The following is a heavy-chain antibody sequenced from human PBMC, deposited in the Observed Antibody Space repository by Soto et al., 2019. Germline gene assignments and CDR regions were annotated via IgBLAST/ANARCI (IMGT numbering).Heavy chain of an antibody. D-gene: IGHD5-12*01. CDR3: AREGYSGYDFDY. CDR2: IIPIFGTA. Sequence: QVQLVQSGAEVKKPGSSVKVSCKASGGTFSSYAISWVRQAPGQGLEWMGGIIPIFGTANYAQKFQGRVTIPADESASTGYMELSSLRSEDTAVYYCAREGYSGYDFDYWGQGTLVTVSS. J-gene: IGHJ4*02. CDR1: GGTFSSYA. V-gene: IGHV1-69*01.